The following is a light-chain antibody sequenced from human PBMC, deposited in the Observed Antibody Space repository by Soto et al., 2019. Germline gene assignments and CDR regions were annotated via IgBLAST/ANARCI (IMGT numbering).Light chain of an antibody. V-gene: IGKV1-5*03. Sequence: DIQMTQSPSTLSASVGDSVTITCRASQSISNWLAWYQQKPGKAPKFLIYKASNLESGVPSRFSGSGSGTEFTLTISSLQPDDFATYYCQQYNSHSWXXXXGXXXEIK. CDR3: QQYNSHSWX. J-gene: IGKJ1*01. CDR1: QSISNW. CDR2: KAS.